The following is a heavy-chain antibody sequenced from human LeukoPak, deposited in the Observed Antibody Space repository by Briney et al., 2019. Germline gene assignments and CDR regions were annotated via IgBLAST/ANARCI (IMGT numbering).Heavy chain of an antibody. J-gene: IGHJ4*02. CDR2: ISSSGNTI. D-gene: IGHD6-13*01. CDR3: ARDGSWSLFDY. Sequence: GGSLRLSCAASEFTFTGYELNWVRKAPGKGLEWVSYISSSGNTISYADSVKGRFTISRDNAKNSLYLQMNSLRAEDTAVYYCARDGSWSLFDYWGQGTLVTVSS. CDR1: EFTFTGYE. V-gene: IGHV3-48*03.